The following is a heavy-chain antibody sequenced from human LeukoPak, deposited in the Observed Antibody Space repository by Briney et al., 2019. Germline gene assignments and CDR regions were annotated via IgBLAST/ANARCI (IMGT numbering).Heavy chain of an antibody. J-gene: IGHJ4*02. D-gene: IGHD3-22*01. Sequence: SETLSLTCAVSGGSISSSHYYWDWIRQPPGKGLEWIGTIFYSGTTYYTPSLKSRVTISVDTSKNQFSLELSSVTAADTAVYYCARLDSSGYQTWFKFWGQGTLVTVSS. V-gene: IGHV4-39*01. CDR3: ARLDSSGYQTWFKF. CDR2: IFYSGTT. CDR1: GGSISSSHYY.